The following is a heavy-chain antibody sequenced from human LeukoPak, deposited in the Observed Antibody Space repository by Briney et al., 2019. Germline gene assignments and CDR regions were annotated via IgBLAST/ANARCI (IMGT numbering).Heavy chain of an antibody. D-gene: IGHD6-25*01. Sequence: SVKVSCKASVDTFTSHVINWVRQAPGQGLEWMGRIIPILDMTNYAQKFQGRVTITADKSTSTAYMEVSSLRAEDTAVYYCAGGAATVLSWFDPWGQGTLVTVSS. V-gene: IGHV1-69*04. CDR3: AGGAATVLSWFDP. CDR1: VDTFTSHV. CDR2: IIPILDMT. J-gene: IGHJ5*02.